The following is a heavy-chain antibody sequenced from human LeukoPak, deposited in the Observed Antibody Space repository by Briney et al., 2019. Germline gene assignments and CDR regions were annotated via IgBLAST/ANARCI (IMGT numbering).Heavy chain of an antibody. Sequence: QPGGALRLSCAASGFTFSSYGMHWVRQAPGKGLEWVAVISYDGSNKYYADSVKGRFTISRDNSKNTLYLQMNSLRAEDTAVYYCATVPVYPLEAFDIWGQGTMVTVSS. D-gene: IGHD2-2*02. CDR3: ATVPVYPLEAFDI. CDR1: GFTFSSYG. V-gene: IGHV3-30*03. J-gene: IGHJ3*02. CDR2: ISYDGSNK.